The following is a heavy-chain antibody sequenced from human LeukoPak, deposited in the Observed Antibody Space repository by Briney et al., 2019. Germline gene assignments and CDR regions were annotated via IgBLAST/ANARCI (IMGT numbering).Heavy chain of an antibody. D-gene: IGHD5-18*01. J-gene: IGHJ2*01. CDR1: GFTFSSYS. V-gene: IGHV3-48*01. Sequence: PGGSLRLSCAASGFTFSSYSMNWVRQAPGKGLEWVSHISSSSSTTYYADSVKGRFTISRDNSKNTLYLQMNSLRAEDTAVYYCAKDTASSWWSFDLWGRGTLVTVSS. CDR2: ISSSSSTT. CDR3: AKDTASSWWSFDL.